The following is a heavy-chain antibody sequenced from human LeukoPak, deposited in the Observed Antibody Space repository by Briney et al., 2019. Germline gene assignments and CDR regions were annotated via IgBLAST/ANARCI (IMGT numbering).Heavy chain of an antibody. CDR1: GFTFSSYW. CDR2: IKQDGSEK. Sequence: GGSLRLSCAASGFTFSSYWMSWVRQAPGKGLEWVANIKQDGSEKYYVDSVKGRFTISRDNAKNSLYLQMNSLRAEDTAVYYCARPDPKVATTTTMMGAFDIWGQGTMVTVSS. D-gene: IGHD5-12*01. CDR3: ARPDPKVATTTTMMGAFDI. V-gene: IGHV3-7*01. J-gene: IGHJ3*02.